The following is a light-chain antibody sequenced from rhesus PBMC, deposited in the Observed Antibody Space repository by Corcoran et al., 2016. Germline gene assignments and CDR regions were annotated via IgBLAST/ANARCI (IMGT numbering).Light chain of an antibody. CDR1: QSVSNK. Sequence: EIVMTQSPATLSVSPGERATLSCRASQSVSNKLAWYQQKPGQAPTLLIYVASSRATGIPDRFSGSGSGTAVTLTISSLEPEDVGVYYCQQDYTWPLTFGGGTKVELK. CDR2: VAS. V-gene: IGKV3-42*01. CDR3: QQDYTWPLT. J-gene: IGKJ4*01.